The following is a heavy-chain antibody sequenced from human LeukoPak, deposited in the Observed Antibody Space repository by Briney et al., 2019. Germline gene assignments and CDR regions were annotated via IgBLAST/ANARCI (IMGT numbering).Heavy chain of an antibody. CDR3: ARNPNGDYIGAFDM. D-gene: IGHD4-17*01. V-gene: IGHV3-23*01. CDR2: IRGSGVNT. Sequence: GGSLRLSCTASGFSFSAYAMMWVRQAPGKGPEWVSAIRGSGVNTYYAASMKGRFTISGDNSKYTLFLQMNSLRAEDTAVYYCARNPNGDYIGAFDMWGPGTMVTVSS. CDR1: GFSFSAYA. J-gene: IGHJ3*02.